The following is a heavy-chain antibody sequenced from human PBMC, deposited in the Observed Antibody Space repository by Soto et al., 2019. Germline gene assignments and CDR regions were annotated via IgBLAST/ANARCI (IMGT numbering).Heavy chain of an antibody. CDR2: IYSGGST. Sequence: GGSLRLSCAASWFTVSSNYMSWVRQAPGKGLEWVSVIYSGGSTYYADSVKGRFTISRDNSKNTLYLQMNSLRAEDTAVYYCASLASSGYRANWFDPWGQGTLVTVSS. V-gene: IGHV3-53*01. J-gene: IGHJ5*02. CDR3: ASLASSGYRANWFDP. D-gene: IGHD3-22*01. CDR1: WFTVSSNY.